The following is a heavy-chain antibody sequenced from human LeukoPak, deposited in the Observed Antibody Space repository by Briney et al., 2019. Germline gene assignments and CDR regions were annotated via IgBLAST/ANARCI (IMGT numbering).Heavy chain of an antibody. CDR2: ISYDGSNK. J-gene: IGHJ4*02. Sequence: GGSLRLSCAASGFTFSNAWMSWVRQAPGKGLEWVAVISYDGSNKYYADSVKGRFTISRDNSKNTLYLQMNSLRAEDTAVYYCAIRGYCSGGSCSGWGQGTLVTVSS. D-gene: IGHD2-15*01. CDR3: AIRGYCSGGSCSG. CDR1: GFTFSNAW. V-gene: IGHV3-30*14.